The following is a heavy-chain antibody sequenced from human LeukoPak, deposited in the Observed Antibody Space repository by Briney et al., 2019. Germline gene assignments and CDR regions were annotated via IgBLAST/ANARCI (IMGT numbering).Heavy chain of an antibody. CDR3: ASGDSIDY. CDR1: GFTFSSYW. J-gene: IGHJ4*02. V-gene: IGHV3-7*01. D-gene: IGHD2-21*01. Sequence: GGSLRLSCAASGFTFSSYWMSWVRQAPGKGLEWVANIKQDGSEKYYVDSVKGRFTISRDNAKNSLYLHMNSLRVEDTAVYFCASGDSIDYWGQGTLVTVSS. CDR2: IKQDGSEK.